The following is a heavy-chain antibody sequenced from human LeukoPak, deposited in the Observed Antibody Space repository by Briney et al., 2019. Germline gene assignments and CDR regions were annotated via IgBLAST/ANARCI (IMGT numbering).Heavy chain of an antibody. J-gene: IGHJ3*02. CDR1: GFTFDDYG. CDR3: AKDGARQYDFWSGYSHDAFDI. CDR2: INWNGGST. V-gene: IGHV3-20*04. D-gene: IGHD3-3*01. Sequence: GGSLRLSCAASGFTFDDYGMSWVRQAPGKGLEWVSGINWNGGSTGYADSVKGRFTISRDNAKNSLYLQMNSLRAEDTAVYYCAKDGARQYDFWSGYSHDAFDIWGQGTMVTVSS.